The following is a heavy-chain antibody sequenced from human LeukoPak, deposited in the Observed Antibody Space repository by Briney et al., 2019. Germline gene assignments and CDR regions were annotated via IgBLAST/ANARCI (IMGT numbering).Heavy chain of an antibody. Sequence: GGSLILSCAASGFTFSSYDMHWVRQATGKVLEWVSAIGTAGDPYYLGSVKARFTISRANAKNSLYLQMNSLRAGDTAVYYCARAIMSPYCSSTSCYGYWYFDLWGRGTLVTVSS. D-gene: IGHD2-2*01. V-gene: IGHV3-13*05. CDR2: IGTAGDP. CDR3: ARAIMSPYCSSTSCYGYWYFDL. J-gene: IGHJ2*01. CDR1: GFTFSSYD.